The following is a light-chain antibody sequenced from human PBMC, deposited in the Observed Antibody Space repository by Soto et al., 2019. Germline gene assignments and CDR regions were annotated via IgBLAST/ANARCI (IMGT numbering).Light chain of an antibody. V-gene: IGLV2-14*02. CDR3: SSYTSRSTYV. J-gene: IGLJ1*01. CDR1: SSDVGSYNL. Sequence: QSALTQPASVSGSPGQSITISCTGTSSDVGSYNLVSWYQQHPGKAPKLIIYEVSHRPSGVSNRLSGSKSGNTASLTISGLQAEDEAEYYCSSYTSRSTYVFGTGTKLTVL. CDR2: EVS.